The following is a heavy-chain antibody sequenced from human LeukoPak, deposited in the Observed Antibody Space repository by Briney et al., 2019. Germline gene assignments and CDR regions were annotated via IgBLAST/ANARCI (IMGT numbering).Heavy chain of an antibody. V-gene: IGHV3-23*01. J-gene: IGHJ4*02. CDR3: AKRGVGTSNAYFDY. Sequence: GGSLRLSCAASGVTFNNNAMNWVRQAPGKGLEWVSVIDGGGITTYYADSVKGRFAISRDNSKNTVYLQMNSLRTEDTAVYYCAKRGVGTSNAYFDYWGQGTLVTVSS. CDR1: GVTFNNNA. D-gene: IGHD1-26*01. CDR2: IDGGGITT.